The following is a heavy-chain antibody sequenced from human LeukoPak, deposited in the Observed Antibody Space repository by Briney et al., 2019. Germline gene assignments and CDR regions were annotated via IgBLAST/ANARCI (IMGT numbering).Heavy chain of an antibody. CDR3: ATWGLHFDI. D-gene: IGHD3-16*01. V-gene: IGHV1-2*02. CDR2: INPKSGVT. Sequence: ASVKVSCKASGYTFTGYYMHWVRQAPGQGLEWMGWINPKSGVTNFAQYFQGRVTMTRDTSINTAYMELSRLTSDDTAVYFCATWGLHFDIWGQGTMVTVAS. J-gene: IGHJ3*02. CDR1: GYTFTGYY.